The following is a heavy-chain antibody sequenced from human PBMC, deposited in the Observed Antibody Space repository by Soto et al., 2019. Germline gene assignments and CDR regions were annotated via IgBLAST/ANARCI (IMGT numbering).Heavy chain of an antibody. CDR3: ARDRPGPTRNPRRVGSSLKDAFDI. Sequence: ASVKVSCKASGYTFTSYYMHWVRQAPGQGLEWMGIINPSGGSTSYAQKFQGRVTMTRDTSTSTVYMELSSLRSEDTAVYYCARDRPGPTRNPRRVGSSLKDAFDIWGQGTMVTVSS. J-gene: IGHJ3*02. D-gene: IGHD3-16*02. CDR2: INPSGGST. CDR1: GYTFTSYY. V-gene: IGHV1-46*01.